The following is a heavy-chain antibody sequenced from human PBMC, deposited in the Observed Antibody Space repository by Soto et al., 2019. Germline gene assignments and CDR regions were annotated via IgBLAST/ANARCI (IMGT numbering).Heavy chain of an antibody. Sequence: SETLSLTCAVSGGSISSGGYYWSWIRQHPGKGLEWIGYIYYSGSTYYNPSLKSRVTISVDTSKNQFSLKLSSVTAADTAVYYCATYGSGSYKPTTFAYWGQGTLVTVSS. CDR3: ATYGSGSYKPTTFAY. CDR2: IYYSGST. D-gene: IGHD3-10*01. CDR1: GGSISSGGYY. V-gene: IGHV4-31*11. J-gene: IGHJ4*02.